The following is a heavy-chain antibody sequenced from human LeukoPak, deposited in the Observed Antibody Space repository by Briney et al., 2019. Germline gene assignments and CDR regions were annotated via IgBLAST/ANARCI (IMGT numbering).Heavy chain of an antibody. CDR3: ARMSDSSGYQFDY. D-gene: IGHD3-22*01. Sequence: GASVKVSCKASGYTFTGYYMHWVRQAPGQGLEWMGWINPNSGGTNYAQKFQGRVTMTRDTSISTAYMELSRLRSDDTAVYYCARMSDSSGYQFDYWGQGTLVTVSS. CDR1: GYTFTGYY. V-gene: IGHV1-2*02. CDR2: INPNSGGT. J-gene: IGHJ4*02.